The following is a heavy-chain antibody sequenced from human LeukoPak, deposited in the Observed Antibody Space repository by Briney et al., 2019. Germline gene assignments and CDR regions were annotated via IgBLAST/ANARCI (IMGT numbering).Heavy chain of an antibody. CDR1: GFTFSSYA. V-gene: IGHV3-23*01. J-gene: IGHJ5*02. CDR3: VRDRTGHDA. Sequence: GGSLRLSCVASGFTFSSYAMSWVRQAPGKGLEWASAISGSGDITYSADSVRGRFTISRDNSKNTIYLQMNRLRAEDTAVYYCVRDRTGHDAWGQGTLVTVSS. CDR2: ISGSGDIT.